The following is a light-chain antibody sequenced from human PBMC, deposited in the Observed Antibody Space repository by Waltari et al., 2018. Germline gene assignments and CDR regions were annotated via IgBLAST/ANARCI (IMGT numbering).Light chain of an antibody. Sequence: DIVMTQSPDSLAVSLGERVTINCRSSQKLLYNSDNKNYLAWFQQKPGQPPKLLIYWASTRESGVPDRFSGSGSGTEFTLTISSLQAADVAVYYCQQYYTTPLTFGGGTKVEIK. V-gene: IGKV4-1*01. J-gene: IGKJ4*01. CDR2: WAS. CDR1: QKLLYNSDNKNY. CDR3: QQYYTTPLT.